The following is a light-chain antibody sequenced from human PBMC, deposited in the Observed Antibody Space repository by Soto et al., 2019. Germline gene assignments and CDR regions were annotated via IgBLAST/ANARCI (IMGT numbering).Light chain of an antibody. V-gene: IGKV1-39*01. CDR3: RQGHKTPGT. CDR1: HSISNY. J-gene: IGKJ1*01. Sequence: DIQMTQSPSSLSASVGDRVTITCRAIHSISNYLNCYQQKPEKAPKLLISASSTLQSGVPSRFSGRGSGTDFTPTISSLEPEDFATYYCRQGHKTPGTFGQGTKGDIK. CDR2: ASS.